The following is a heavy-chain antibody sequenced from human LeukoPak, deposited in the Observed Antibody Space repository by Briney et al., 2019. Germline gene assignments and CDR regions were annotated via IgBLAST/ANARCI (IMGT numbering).Heavy chain of an antibody. V-gene: IGHV4-4*09. CDR1: GGSISSSY. J-gene: IGHJ3*02. CDR3: ARRGPFGCSSTSCYHDAFDI. D-gene: IGHD2-2*01. Sequence: PSETLSLTCTVSGGSISSSYWSWIPQPQGKGLEWIGYIYTSGSTNYNPSLKSRVTISVDTSKNQFSLKLSSVTAADTAVYYCARRGPFGCSSTSCYHDAFDIWGQGTMVTVSS. CDR2: IYTSGST.